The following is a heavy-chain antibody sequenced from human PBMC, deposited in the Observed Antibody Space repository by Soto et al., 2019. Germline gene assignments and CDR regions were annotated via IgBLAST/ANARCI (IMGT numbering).Heavy chain of an antibody. CDR1: GAALSSGGYF. CDR2: IYYSGGT. V-gene: IGHV4-61*08. D-gene: IGHD6-19*01. Sequence: PSETLSLTCTVSGAALSSGGYFYTWVRQPPGKGLELLGYIYYSGGTNYNPSLKSRVTISLDKSKSQFSVRLISVTAADTAVYYCTREQSDDNYFDXWGQGTLFTVSX. CDR3: TREQSDDNYFDX. J-gene: IGHJ5*02.